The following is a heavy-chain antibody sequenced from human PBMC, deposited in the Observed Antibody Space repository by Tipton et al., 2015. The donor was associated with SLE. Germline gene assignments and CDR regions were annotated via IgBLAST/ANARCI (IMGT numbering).Heavy chain of an antibody. D-gene: IGHD4-23*01. CDR1: GGSISSSSYY. CDR3: AGERATILRYLKGGNSGFDL. V-gene: IGHV4-39*07. J-gene: IGHJ2*01. CDR2: IYYSGST. Sequence: LRLSCTVSGGSISSSSYYWGWIRQPPGKGLEWIGSIYYSGSTYYNPSLKSRVTISVDTSKNQFSLKLSSVTAADTAVYYCAGERATILRYLKGGNSGFDLWGRGTLVTVSS.